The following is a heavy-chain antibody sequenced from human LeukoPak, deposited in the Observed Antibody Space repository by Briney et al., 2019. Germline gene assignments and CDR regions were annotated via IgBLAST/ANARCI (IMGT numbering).Heavy chain of an antibody. J-gene: IGHJ4*02. Sequence: GGSLRLSCVASGFIFSDYSMDWVRQAPGKGLEWVSSISSSSAYIFYSDSVKGRFTISRDNAQSSLYLQMNSLRAEDTAVYYCAKSGYHGSSGYNWGQGTLVTVSS. CDR2: ISSSSAYI. V-gene: IGHV3-21*06. CDR3: AKSGYHGSSGYN. D-gene: IGHD3-22*01. CDR1: GFIFSDYS.